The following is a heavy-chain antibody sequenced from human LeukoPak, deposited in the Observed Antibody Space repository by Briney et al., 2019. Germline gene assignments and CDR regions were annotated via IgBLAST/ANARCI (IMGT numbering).Heavy chain of an antibody. D-gene: IGHD6-13*01. CDR1: GFTFSSYA. V-gene: IGHV3-23*01. CDR2: ISGSGGGT. J-gene: IGHJ6*02. Sequence: GGSLRLSCAASGFTFSSYAMSWVRRAPGKGLEWVSAISGSGGGTYYADSVKGRFTISRDNSKNTLYLQMNSLRAEDTAVYYCAKEGSSWYPYYYYGMDVWGQGTTVTVSS. CDR3: AKEGSSWYPYYYYGMDV.